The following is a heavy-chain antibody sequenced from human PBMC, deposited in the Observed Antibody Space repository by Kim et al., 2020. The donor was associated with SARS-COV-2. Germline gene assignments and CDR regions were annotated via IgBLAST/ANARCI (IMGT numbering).Heavy chain of an antibody. CDR3: VKGAWLDY. V-gene: IGHV3-23*01. Sequence: GGSLRLSCVASGFSFGTFDMSWVRQAPGKGLKWVSVIKRPDDSAYYAESVRGRFTVSRDSARNTLYLQMNSLRVDDTAVYYCVKGAWLDYWGPGTLVTVSS. CDR1: GFSFGTFD. D-gene: IGHD5-12*01. CDR2: IKRPDDSA. J-gene: IGHJ4*02.